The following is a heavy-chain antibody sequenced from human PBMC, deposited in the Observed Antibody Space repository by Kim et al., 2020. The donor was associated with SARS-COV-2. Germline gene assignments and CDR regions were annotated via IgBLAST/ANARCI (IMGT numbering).Heavy chain of an antibody. D-gene: IGHD1-7*01. CDR1: GYSFTSYW. CDR3: ARHGITGTSQGTWQFGMDV. Sequence: GESLKISCKGSGYSFTSYWIGWVRQMPGKGLEWMGIIYPGDSDTRYSPSFQGQVTISADKSISTAYLQWSSLKASDTAMYYCARHGITGTSQGTWQFGMDVWGQGTTVTVSS. J-gene: IGHJ6*02. CDR2: IYPGDSDT. V-gene: IGHV5-51*01.